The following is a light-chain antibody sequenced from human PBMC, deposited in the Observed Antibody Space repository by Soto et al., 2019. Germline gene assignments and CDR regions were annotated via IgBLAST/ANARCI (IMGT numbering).Light chain of an antibody. V-gene: IGLV1-36*01. CDR2: YDD. J-gene: IGLJ1*01. CDR1: RSNIGNNA. Sequence: QPVLTQPPSVSEAPRQRVTISCSGSRSNIGNNAVNWYQHLPGKAPKLLIYYDDLLPSGVSDRFSGSKSGTSASLAISGLQSEDEADYYCAAWDDSLNGYVFGTGTKLTVL. CDR3: AAWDDSLNGYV.